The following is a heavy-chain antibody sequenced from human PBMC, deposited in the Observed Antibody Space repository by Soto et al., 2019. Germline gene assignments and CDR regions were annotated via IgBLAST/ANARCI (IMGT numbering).Heavy chain of an antibody. Sequence: SETLSLTCAVYGGSFSGYYWSWIRQPPGKGLEWIGEINHSGSTNYNPSLKSRVTISVDTSKNQFSLKLSSVTAADTAVYYCARGRVVPAASPPGEYFQHWGQGTLVTVSS. CDR1: GGSFSGYY. V-gene: IGHV4-34*01. CDR3: ARGRVVPAASPPGEYFQH. CDR2: INHSGST. J-gene: IGHJ1*01. D-gene: IGHD2-2*01.